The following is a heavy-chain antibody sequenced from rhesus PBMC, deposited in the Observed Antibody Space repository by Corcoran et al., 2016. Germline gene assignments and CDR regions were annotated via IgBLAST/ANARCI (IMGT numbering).Heavy chain of an antibody. V-gene: IGHV4-106*01. CDR3: VRMEVTGATDDYFDY. J-gene: IGHJ4*01. D-gene: IGHD1-7*02. CDR2: IYGSGGGT. Sequence: QVQLQESGPGLVKPSETLSLTCAVSGGSISDDNSWSWIRQPPGKGLEWFGYIYGSGGGTNYNPSLKNRVTISIDTSKNQFSLKLSSVTAADTAVYYCVRMEVTGATDDYFDYWGQGVLVTVSS. CDR1: GGSISDDNS.